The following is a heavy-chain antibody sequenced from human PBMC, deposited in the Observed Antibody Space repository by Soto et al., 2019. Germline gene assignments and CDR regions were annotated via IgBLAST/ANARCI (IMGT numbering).Heavy chain of an antibody. V-gene: IGHV3-23*01. CDR1: GFTFSNYA. CDR3: AKDKSPRILTGRPFDY. D-gene: IGHD3-9*01. Sequence: GGSLRLSCVASGFTFSNYAMNWVRQAPGKGLEWVSVISGSGTSTYYADSVKGRFTISRDNSKNTLYLEINSLRAEDTAVYYCAKDKSPRILTGRPFDYWGQGTLVTVSS. CDR2: ISGSGTST. J-gene: IGHJ4*02.